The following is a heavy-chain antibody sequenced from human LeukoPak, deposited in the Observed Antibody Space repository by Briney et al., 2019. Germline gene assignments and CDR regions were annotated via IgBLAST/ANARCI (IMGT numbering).Heavy chain of an antibody. CDR2: IYYSGST. J-gene: IGHJ4*02. CDR1: GGSISNKY. D-gene: IGHD3-10*01. V-gene: IGHV4-59*08. Sequence: SETLSLTCTVSGGSISNKYWSWIRQPPGKGLEWIGYIYYSGSTNYNPSLKSRVTISVDTSKNQFSLKLSSVTAADTAVYYCARQGGTYYYGSGSYFGSRKFDYWGQGTLVTVSS. CDR3: ARQGGTYYYGSGSYFGSRKFDY.